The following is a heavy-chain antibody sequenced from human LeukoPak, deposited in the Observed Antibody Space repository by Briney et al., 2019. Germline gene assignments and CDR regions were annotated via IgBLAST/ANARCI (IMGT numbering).Heavy chain of an antibody. CDR2: VWYDGGDK. CDR1: GFIFSSYG. D-gene: IGHD4-11*01. CDR3: AREYSNSRLFDY. J-gene: IGHJ4*02. V-gene: IGHV3-33*01. Sequence: GGSLRLSCAAPGFIFSSYGMHWVRQAPGKGLERVAVVWYDGGDKCYADSVKGRFTISRDNSKNTLYLQMTSLRAEDTAVYYCAREYSNSRLFDYWGQGTLVTVSS.